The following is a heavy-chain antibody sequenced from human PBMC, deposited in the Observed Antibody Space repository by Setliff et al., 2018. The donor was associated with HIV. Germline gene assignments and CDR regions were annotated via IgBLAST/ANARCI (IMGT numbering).Heavy chain of an antibody. Sequence: PSETLSLTCTVSGGSITTSSFYWGWIRQPPGKGLEWIGDIYYSGSTHYNPSLKSRVTISVDTSKNQFSLKLSYLTAADTAVYYCARHGSITVADRGDFDNWSRGTLVTVSS. CDR1: GGSITTSSFY. V-gene: IGHV4-39*01. CDR2: IYYSGST. D-gene: IGHD3-10*01. J-gene: IGHJ4*02. CDR3: ARHGSITVADRGDFDN.